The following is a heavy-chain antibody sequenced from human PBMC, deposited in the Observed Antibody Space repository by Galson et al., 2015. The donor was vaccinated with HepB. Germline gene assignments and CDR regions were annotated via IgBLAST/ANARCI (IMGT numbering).Heavy chain of an antibody. V-gene: IGHV3-49*03. J-gene: IGHJ4*02. D-gene: IGHD6-19*01. CDR2: IRAKASGETR. Sequence: SLRLSCAVSGFTFDDYAMSWFRQAPGKGLEWVGFIRAKASGETRQYAASVKGRFTISRDDSKSIAYLQMNSLKTEDTAMYYCTREPGEPWLVPSYYFDYWGQGTLVTVSS. CDR3: TREPGEPWLVPSYYFDY. CDR1: GFTFDDYA.